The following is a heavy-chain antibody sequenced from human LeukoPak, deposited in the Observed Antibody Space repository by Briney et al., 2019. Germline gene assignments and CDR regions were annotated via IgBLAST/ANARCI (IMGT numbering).Heavy chain of an antibody. Sequence: SETLSLTCAVYGGSFSGYYWSWIRQPPGKGLEWIGEINHSGSTNYNPSLKSRVTISVDTSKNQFSLKLSSVTAADTAVYYCARGSKVCSSGGSCYYNWFDPWGQGTLVTVSS. J-gene: IGHJ5*02. CDR3: ARGSKVCSSGGSCYYNWFDP. V-gene: IGHV4-34*01. CDR2: INHSGST. D-gene: IGHD2-15*01. CDR1: GGSFSGYY.